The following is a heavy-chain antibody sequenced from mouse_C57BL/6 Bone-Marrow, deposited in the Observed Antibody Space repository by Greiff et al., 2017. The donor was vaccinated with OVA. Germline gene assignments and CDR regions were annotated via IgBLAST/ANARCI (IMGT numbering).Heavy chain of an antibody. Sequence: VQLQESGGGLVQPGGSMKLSCVASGFTFSNYWMNWVRQSPEKGLEWVAQIRLKSDNYATHYAESVKGRFTISRDDSKSSVYLQMNNLRAEDTGIYYCTGIYYYGSSYNFFDYWGQGTTLTVSS. CDR1: GFTFSNYW. CDR2: IRLKSDNYAT. D-gene: IGHD1-1*01. J-gene: IGHJ2*01. CDR3: TGIYYYGSSYNFFDY. V-gene: IGHV6-3*01.